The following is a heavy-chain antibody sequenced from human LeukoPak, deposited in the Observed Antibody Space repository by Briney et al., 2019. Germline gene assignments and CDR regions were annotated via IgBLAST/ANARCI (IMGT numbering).Heavy chain of an antibody. D-gene: IGHD1-26*01. J-gene: IGHJ3*02. V-gene: IGHV4-4*07. CDR2: IHTSGST. Sequence: SETLSLTCTVSGVSINSYYWSWIRQPAGKGLEWIGRIHTSGSTNYNPSLKSRVTMSVDTSKNQFSLKLSSVTAVDTAVYYCARGPVGGATYYDGDAFDIWGQGTMVTVSS. CDR3: ARGPVGGATYYDGDAFDI. CDR1: GVSINSYY.